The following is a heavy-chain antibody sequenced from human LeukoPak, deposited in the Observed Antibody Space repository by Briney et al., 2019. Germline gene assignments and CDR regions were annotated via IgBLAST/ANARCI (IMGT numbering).Heavy chain of an antibody. V-gene: IGHV4-59*01. CDR1: GASISNYY. J-gene: IGHJ3*02. Sequence: KPSETLSLTCTVSGASISNYYWTWIRQPPGKGLEWIGCISYRGSTDYNPSLKSRITISVDTSKNQFSLKLSSVTAADTAVYYCARDPAVFDAFDIWGQGTMVTVSS. CDR3: ARDPAVFDAFDI. CDR2: ISYRGST. D-gene: IGHD6-19*01.